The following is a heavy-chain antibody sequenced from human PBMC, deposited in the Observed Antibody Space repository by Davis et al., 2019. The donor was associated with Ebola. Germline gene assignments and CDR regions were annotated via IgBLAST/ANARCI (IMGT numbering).Heavy chain of an antibody. J-gene: IGHJ4*02. D-gene: IGHD5-24*01. CDR3: ARDGRGWLQDLLDY. CDR1: GFTFSSYS. CDR2: ISSSSSTI. V-gene: IGHV3-48*01. Sequence: GESLKISCAASGFTFSSYSMNWVRQAPGKGLEWVSYISSSSSTIYYADSVKGRFTISRDNAKNSLYLQMNSLRAEDTAVYYCARDGRGWLQDLLDYWGQGTLVTVSS.